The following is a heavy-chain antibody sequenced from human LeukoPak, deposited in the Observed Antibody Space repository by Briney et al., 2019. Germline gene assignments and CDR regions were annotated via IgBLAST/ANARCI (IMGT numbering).Heavy chain of an antibody. J-gene: IGHJ4*02. CDR2: INPNSGGT. D-gene: IGHD3-10*01. V-gene: IGHV1-2*02. Sequence: ASVKVSCKASGYTFIDHYIHWVRQAPGQGLEWMGWINPNSGGTNYGQKFQGRVTMTRDTSISTAYMELSRLISDETAVYYCARIRYYYGSGSYSLGYWGQGTLVTVSS. CDR1: GYTFIDHY. CDR3: ARIRYYYGSGSYSLGY.